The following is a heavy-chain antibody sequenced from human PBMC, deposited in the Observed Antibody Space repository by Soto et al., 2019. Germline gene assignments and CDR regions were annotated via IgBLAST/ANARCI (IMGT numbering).Heavy chain of an antibody. D-gene: IGHD6-13*01. CDR2: IRGGGGSI. CDR3: AKDRGTSWYESLDY. Sequence: DVQLLESGGGLVQPGGSLTLSCAASGFTFSSSAMTWVRQAPGKGLEWVSVIRGGGGSIYYAESVKGRFTISRDNSKNTLYLQMNSLTGDDTALYVCAKDRGTSWYESLDYWGQGTLVTVSS. J-gene: IGHJ4*02. CDR1: GFTFSSSA. V-gene: IGHV3-23*01.